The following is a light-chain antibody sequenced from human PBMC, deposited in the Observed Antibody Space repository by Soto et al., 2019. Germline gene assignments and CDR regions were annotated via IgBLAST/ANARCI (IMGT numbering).Light chain of an antibody. CDR3: QQYDSLWT. Sequence: DIQMTQSPSTLSASVGDRVTITCRASQSISSWLAWYQQKPGEAPRLLIYDAPNLESGVPSRFSGRGSETEFTLTINGLRPDDFATYYCQQYDSLWTFGQGTTVAVK. CDR2: DAP. V-gene: IGKV1-5*01. J-gene: IGKJ1*01. CDR1: QSISSW.